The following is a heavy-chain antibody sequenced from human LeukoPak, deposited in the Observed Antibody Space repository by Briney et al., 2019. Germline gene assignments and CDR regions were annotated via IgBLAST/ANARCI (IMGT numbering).Heavy chain of an antibody. Sequence: ASVKVSCKASGYTFSGYYMHWVRQAPGQGLEWMGWINLNSGGTNDAQKFQRRVTMTRDTSISTAYMELSSLRSEDTAVYYCASMGPPGGSYARHPVDNWFDPWGQGTLVTVSS. CDR1: GYTFSGYY. J-gene: IGHJ5*02. V-gene: IGHV1-2*02. D-gene: IGHD1-26*01. CDR3: ASMGPPGGSYARHPVDNWFDP. CDR2: INLNSGGT.